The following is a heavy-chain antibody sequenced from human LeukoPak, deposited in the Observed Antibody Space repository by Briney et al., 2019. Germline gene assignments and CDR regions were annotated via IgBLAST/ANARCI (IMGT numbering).Heavy chain of an antibody. CDR1: GFTFSSYA. CDR2: ISGSGCST. D-gene: IGHD3-3*01. Sequence: GGSLRLSCGASGFTFSSYAMSWVREAPGKGLEGVSAISGSGCSTYYADSVKGRFTISRDNSKNTLYLQRNSLRAEDTAVYYCAKEINHTYYDFWSRYYTPPPFDYWGQGTLVTVSS. V-gene: IGHV3-23*01. CDR3: AKEINHTYYDFWSRYYTPPPFDY. J-gene: IGHJ4*02.